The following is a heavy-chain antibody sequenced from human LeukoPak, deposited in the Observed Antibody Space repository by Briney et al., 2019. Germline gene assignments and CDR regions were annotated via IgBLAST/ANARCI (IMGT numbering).Heavy chain of an antibody. V-gene: IGHV4-38-2*01. Sequence: SETLSLTCAVSGYSISSGYYWGWIRQPPGKGLEWIGSIYHSGSTYCNPSLKSRVTISVDTSKNQFSLKLSSVTAADTAVYYCARGVAGYSYGYHFDYWGQGTLVTVSS. CDR3: ARGVAGYSYGYHFDY. D-gene: IGHD5-18*01. CDR2: IYHSGST. CDR1: GYSISSGYY. J-gene: IGHJ4*02.